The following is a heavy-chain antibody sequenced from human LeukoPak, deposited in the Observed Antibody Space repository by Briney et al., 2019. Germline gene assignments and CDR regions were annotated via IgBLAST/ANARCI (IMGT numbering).Heavy chain of an antibody. D-gene: IGHD3-10*01. J-gene: IGHJ3*01. CDR3: ARDRAGLGLLDF. Sequence: SETLSLSSADTDGPISSGGYCCAWLRQPPRKRIECIGYIFQSGSPSYNPSLRSRVTISVDTSRNQFSLKLNSVTAADTAMYYCARDRAGLGLLDFWGPGTMVTVSS. CDR1: DGPISSGGYC. V-gene: IGHV4-30-2*01. CDR2: IFQSGSP.